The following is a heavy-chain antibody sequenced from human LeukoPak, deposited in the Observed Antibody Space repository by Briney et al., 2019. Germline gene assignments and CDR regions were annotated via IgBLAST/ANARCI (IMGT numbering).Heavy chain of an antibody. Sequence: PGRSLRLSCAASGFTFTSYAMHWVRQAPGKGLEWVAAISYDGSNKYYADSVKGRFTISRDNSKNTLYLQMNSLRAEDTAGYYFARPYWSRSSCPFDPWGEGTLVTVSS. CDR2: ISYDGSNK. J-gene: IGHJ5*02. CDR3: ARPYWSRSSCPFDP. CDR1: GFTFTSYA. D-gene: IGHD2-2*01. V-gene: IGHV3-30*04.